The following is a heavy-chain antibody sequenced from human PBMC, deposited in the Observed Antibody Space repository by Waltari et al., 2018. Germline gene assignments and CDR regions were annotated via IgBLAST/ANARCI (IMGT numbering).Heavy chain of an antibody. CDR1: GCYFGGNW. V-gene: IGHV3-7*01. D-gene: IGHD3-3*01. CDR3: VRHGFWNFDF. CDR2: IKEDGSKK. Sequence: EVQLVESGGGLVQRGGSQRLSCGGAGCYFGGNWMAWVRQATGKGLEWVANIKEDGSKKNYVDSVEGRFTISRDNAKNSLYLQMHSLRDEDTALYYCVRHGFWNFDFWGQGTLVTVSS. J-gene: IGHJ4*02.